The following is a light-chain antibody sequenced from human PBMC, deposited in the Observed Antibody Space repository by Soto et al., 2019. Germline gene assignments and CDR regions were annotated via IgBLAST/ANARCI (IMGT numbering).Light chain of an antibody. Sequence: IVLPQSPGTLSLSPGERATLSCRASQSVSARFLAWYQHRPGQAPRLLMSATSTRAPGIPDRFSGSGSGTDFTLTIGSLEPEDVAVYYCQQYFRSLVQFGQGSKVDVK. V-gene: IGKV3-20*01. J-gene: IGKJ1*01. CDR2: ATS. CDR3: QQYFRSLVQ. CDR1: QSVSARF.